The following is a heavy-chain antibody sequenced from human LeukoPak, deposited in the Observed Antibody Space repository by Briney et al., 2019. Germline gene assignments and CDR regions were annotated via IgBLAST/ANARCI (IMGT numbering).Heavy chain of an antibody. CDR1: GFIFSNFG. CDR3: AKEPTSYISGWYFHH. D-gene: IGHD6-25*01. V-gene: IGHV3-30*18. Sequence: PGRSLRLSCAASGFIFSNFGMHWVRQAPGKGLEWVAVISHDGSTKFYADSVKGRFTISRDNSKNTLDLQMFSLRPEDTAVYYCAKEPTSYISGWYFHHWGQGTLVTVSS. J-gene: IGHJ1*01. CDR2: ISHDGSTK.